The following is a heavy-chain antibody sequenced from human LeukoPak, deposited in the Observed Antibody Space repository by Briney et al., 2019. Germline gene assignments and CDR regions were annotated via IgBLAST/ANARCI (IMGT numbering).Heavy chain of an antibody. CDR3: ARDPDYDYGWGSYRPLEY. J-gene: IGHJ4*02. V-gene: IGHV3-21*01. CDR1: GFTFSSYS. D-gene: IGHD3-16*02. CDR2: ISSSSSYI. Sequence: GGSLRLSRAASGFTFSSYSMNWVRQAPGKGLEWVSSISSSSSYIYYADSVKGRFTISRDNAKNSLYLQMNSLRAEDTAVYYCARDPDYDYGWGSYRPLEYWGEGTPGSVSS.